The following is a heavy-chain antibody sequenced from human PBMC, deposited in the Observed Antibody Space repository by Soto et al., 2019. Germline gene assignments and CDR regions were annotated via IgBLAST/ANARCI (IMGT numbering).Heavy chain of an antibody. CDR3: ARNFRGCYDGSGSFNWFDP. CDR2: IIPIFGTA. D-gene: IGHD3-22*01. J-gene: IGHJ5*02. Sequence: QVQLVQSGAEVKKPGSSVKVSCKASGGTFSSYAISWVRQAPGQGLEWMGGIIPIFGTANYAQKFQGRVTIPADESTSTAYMELGSLRSEATAGYYCARNFRGCYDGSGSFNWFDPWAREPWSPSPQ. V-gene: IGHV1-69*01. CDR1: GGTFSSYA.